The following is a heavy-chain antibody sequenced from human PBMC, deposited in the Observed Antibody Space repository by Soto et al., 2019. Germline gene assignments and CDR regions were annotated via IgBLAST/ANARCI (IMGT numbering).Heavy chain of an antibody. D-gene: IGHD6-6*01. CDR1: GYTFTSYG. V-gene: IGHV1-18*04. CDR2: ISAYNGNT. CDR3: VLEGGKMAARPPYYYGMDV. Sequence: EASVKVSCKASGYTFTSYGISWVRQAPGQGLEWMGWISAYNGNTNYAQKLQGRVTMTTDTSTSTAYMELRSLRSDDTAVYYCVLEGGKMAARPPYYYGMDVWGQGTTVTVSS. J-gene: IGHJ6*02.